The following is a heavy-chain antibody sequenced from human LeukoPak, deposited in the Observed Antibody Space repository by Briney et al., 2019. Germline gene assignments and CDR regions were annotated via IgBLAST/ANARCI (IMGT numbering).Heavy chain of an antibody. D-gene: IGHD2-21*02. CDR3: ARGRYVVVTATPVNPFDY. V-gene: IGHV1-69*13. CDR1: GGTFSSYA. CDR2: IIPIFGTA. Sequence: SVKVSCKASGGTFSSYAISWARQAPGQGLEWMGGIIPIFGTANYAQKFQGRVTITADESTSTAYMELSSLRSEDTAVYYCARGRYVVVTATPVNPFDYWGQGTLVTVSS. J-gene: IGHJ4*02.